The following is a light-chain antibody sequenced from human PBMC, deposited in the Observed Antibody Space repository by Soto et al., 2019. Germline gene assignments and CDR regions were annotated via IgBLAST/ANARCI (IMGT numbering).Light chain of an antibody. CDR2: GAF. CDR1: PSVANF. V-gene: IGKV3-11*01. CDR3: QQRNVWPPVT. J-gene: IGKJ5*01. Sequence: LLLPQSSATPFFSPRERSTLSCRASPSVANFVAWYQQKPGQAPRLLIYGAFNRATGIPARFSGSGSGTDFTLTISSLEPEDSAVYYCQQRNVWPPVTFGQGTRLEIK.